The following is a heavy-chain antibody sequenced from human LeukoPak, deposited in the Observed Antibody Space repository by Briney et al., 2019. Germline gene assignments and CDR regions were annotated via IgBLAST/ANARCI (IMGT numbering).Heavy chain of an antibody. CDR3: ARDFGGGVGAVNFDY. J-gene: IGHJ4*02. D-gene: IGHD1-26*01. CDR1: GFTFSSYS. V-gene: IGHV3-30*03. Sequence: GGSLRLSCAASGFTFSSYSMNWVRQAPGKGLEWVALISYDGSNKYYADSVKGRFTISRDNSKNTLYLQMNSLRAEDTAVYYCARDFGGGVGAVNFDYWGQGTLVTVSS. CDR2: ISYDGSNK.